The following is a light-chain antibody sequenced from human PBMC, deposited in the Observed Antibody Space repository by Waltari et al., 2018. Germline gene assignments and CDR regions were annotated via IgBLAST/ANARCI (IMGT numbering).Light chain of an antibody. CDR1: RSDVGFYNY. CDR2: EVS. V-gene: IGLV2-14*01. J-gene: IGLJ1*01. CDR3: SSYTSSSTLV. Sequence: QSALTQTASVSGSPGQSITISCTGARSDVGFYNYVSWYQQHPGKVPKLMIYEVSNRPSGVANRFSGSKSGNTASLTISGLQAEDEADYYCSSYTSSSTLVFGTGTKVTVL.